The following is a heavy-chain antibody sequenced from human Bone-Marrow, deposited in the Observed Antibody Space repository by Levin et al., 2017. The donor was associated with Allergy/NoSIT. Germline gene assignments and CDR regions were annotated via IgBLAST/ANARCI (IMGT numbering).Heavy chain of an antibody. D-gene: IGHD2-15*01. CDR1: GGTFSSYA. CDR3: ARDHRVVVVVAATLGFDP. CDR2: IIPIFGTA. Sequence: SVKVSCKASGGTFSSYAISWVRQAPGQGLEWMGGIIPIFGTANYAQKFQGRVTITADESTSTAYMELSSLRSEDTAVYYCARDHRVVVVVAATLGFDPWGQGTLVTVSS. V-gene: IGHV1-69*13. J-gene: IGHJ5*02.